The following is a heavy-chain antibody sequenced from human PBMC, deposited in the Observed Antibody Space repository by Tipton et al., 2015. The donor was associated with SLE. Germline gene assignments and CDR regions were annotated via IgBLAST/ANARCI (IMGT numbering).Heavy chain of an antibody. CDR1: GGSISSSSYY. CDR2: IYYSGST. CDR3: ARFGSEWGSFDY. J-gene: IGHJ4*02. D-gene: IGHD3-10*01. Sequence: TLSLTCTVSGGSISSSSYYWGWIRQPPGKGLEWIGYIYYSGSTYYNPSLKSRVTISVDTSKNQFSLKLSSVTAADTAVYYCARFGSEWGSFDYWGQGTLVTVSS. V-gene: IGHV4-39*07.